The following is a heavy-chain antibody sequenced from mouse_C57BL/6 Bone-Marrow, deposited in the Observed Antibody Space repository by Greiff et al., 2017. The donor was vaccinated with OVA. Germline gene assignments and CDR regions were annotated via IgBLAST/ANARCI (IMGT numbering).Heavy chain of an antibody. Sequence: QVQLQQPGAELVKPGASVKLSCKTSGYTFTSYWMHWVKQRPGQGLEWIGMIHPNSGSTNYNEKFKSKATLTVDKSSSTAYMQLSSLTSEDSAVYDCARGYFYYSNYVGWYFDVWGTGTTVTVSS. J-gene: IGHJ1*03. CDR2: IHPNSGST. CDR1: GYTFTSYW. V-gene: IGHV1-64*01. D-gene: IGHD2-5*01. CDR3: ARGYFYYSNYVGWYFDV.